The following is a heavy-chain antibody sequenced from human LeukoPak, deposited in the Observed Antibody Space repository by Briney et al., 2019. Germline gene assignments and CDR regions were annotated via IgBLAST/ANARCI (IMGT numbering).Heavy chain of an antibody. V-gene: IGHV3-11*01. J-gene: IGHJ6*03. CDR1: GFTFRDYY. D-gene: IGHD2-15*01. CDR3: ARVLRYCSGGNCYSGGLGYMDV. CDR2: ISSSVSTI. Sequence: GGSLRLSCAASGFTFRDYYMSWIRQAPGKGLEWISYISSSVSTIYYADSVKGRFTISRDNAKNSLFLQMNSLRAEDTAVYYCARVLRYCSGGNCYSGGLGYMDVWGKGTTVTISS.